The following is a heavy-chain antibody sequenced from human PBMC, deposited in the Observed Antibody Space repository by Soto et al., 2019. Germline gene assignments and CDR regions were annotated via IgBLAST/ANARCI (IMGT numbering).Heavy chain of an antibody. CDR3: ARLAILEWLLYEARTYYCCYGMGV. CDR2: IDPSDSYT. CDR1: GYSFTSYW. J-gene: IGHJ6*02. Sequence: GESLKISCKGSGYSFTSYWISWVRQMPGKGLEWMGRIDPSDSYTNYSPSFHGHVTISADKSISTAYLQWSSLKASDTAMYYCARLAILEWLLYEARTYYCCYGMGVWGQGTTVRASS. V-gene: IGHV5-10-1*01. D-gene: IGHD3-3*02.